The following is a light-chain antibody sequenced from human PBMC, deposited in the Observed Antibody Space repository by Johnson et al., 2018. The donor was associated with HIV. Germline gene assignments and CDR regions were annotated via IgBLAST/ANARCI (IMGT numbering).Light chain of an antibody. CDR2: ENN. CDR1: SSNIGNSY. J-gene: IGLJ1*01. V-gene: IGLV1-51*02. Sequence: QAVLTQPPSVSAAPGQKVTISCSGSSSNIGNSYVSWYQQLPGTAPKLLIYENNKRPSGIPDRFSGSKSGTSATLGITGLQTGDEADYYCGTWDSSLSAFYAFGTGTKVTVL. CDR3: GTWDSSLSAFYA.